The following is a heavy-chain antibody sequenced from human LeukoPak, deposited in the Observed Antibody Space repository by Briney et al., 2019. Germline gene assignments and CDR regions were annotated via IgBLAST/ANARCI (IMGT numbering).Heavy chain of an antibody. V-gene: IGHV3-21*01. D-gene: IGHD3-10*01. CDR3: ARDLLDGYYGSGNPPHY. J-gene: IGHJ4*02. CDR1: GFTFSSYS. CDR2: ISSSSSYI. Sequence: GGSLRLSCAASGFTFSSYSMNWVRQAPGKGLEWVSAISSSSSYIHYADSVRGRFTISRDNAKNSLYLQMNSLRAEDTAVYYCARDLLDGYYGSGNPPHYWGQGTLVTVSS.